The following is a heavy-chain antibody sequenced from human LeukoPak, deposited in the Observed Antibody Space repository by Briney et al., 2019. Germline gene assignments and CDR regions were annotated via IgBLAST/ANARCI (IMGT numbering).Heavy chain of an antibody. V-gene: IGHV4-34*01. CDR3: ARGLVRGVMRRNWFDP. Sequence: NSSETLSLTCAVYGGSFSGYYWSWIRQPPGKGLEWIGEINHSATTNYNPSLKRRVTISVDTSKNQFSLKLSSVTAAHTAVYYCARGLVRGVMRRNWFDPWGQGTLVTVSS. CDR2: INHSATT. J-gene: IGHJ5*02. CDR1: GGSFSGYY. D-gene: IGHD3-10*01.